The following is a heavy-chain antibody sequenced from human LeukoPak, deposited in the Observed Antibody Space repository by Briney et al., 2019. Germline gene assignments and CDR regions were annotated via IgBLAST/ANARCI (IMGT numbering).Heavy chain of an antibody. CDR1: GGSISSSSYY. J-gene: IGHJ4*02. V-gene: IGHV4-39*01. CDR3: ARNLLEWLSIDC. Sequence: PSETLSLTCTVSGGSISSSSYYWGWIRQPPGKGLEWIGSIYYSGSTYYNPSLKSRVTISVDTSKNQFSLKLSSVTAADTAVYYCARNLLEWLSIDCWGQGTLVTVSS. CDR2: IYYSGST. D-gene: IGHD3-3*01.